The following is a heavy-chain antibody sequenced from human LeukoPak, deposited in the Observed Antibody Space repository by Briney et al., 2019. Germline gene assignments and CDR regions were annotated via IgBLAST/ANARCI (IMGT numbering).Heavy chain of an antibody. CDR1: GGSISSSSYS. V-gene: IGHV4-39*01. Sequence: SEILSLTCTVSGGSISSSSYSWGWIRQPPGKGREWIGTIYYSGSTYYNPSLKSRVTISKDTSKNQFSLNLSSVTAADTAVYYCARYASSGYYRYYFDYRGQGTLVTVSS. J-gene: IGHJ4*02. CDR3: ARYASSGYYRYYFDY. D-gene: IGHD3-22*01. CDR2: IYYSGST.